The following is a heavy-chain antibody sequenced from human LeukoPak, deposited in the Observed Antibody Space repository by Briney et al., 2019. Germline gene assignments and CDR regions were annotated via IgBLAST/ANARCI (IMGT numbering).Heavy chain of an antibody. D-gene: IGHD2-2*01. CDR1: GGSFSGYY. V-gene: IGHV4-34*01. Sequence: SETLSLTCAVYGGSFSGYYWSWIRQPPGKGLEWIGEINHSGSTNYNPSLKSRVTVSVDTSKNQFSLKLSSVTAADTAVYYCARGRHCSSTSCYVDDSDYWGQGTLVTVSS. J-gene: IGHJ4*02. CDR2: INHSGST. CDR3: ARGRHCSSTSCYVDDSDY.